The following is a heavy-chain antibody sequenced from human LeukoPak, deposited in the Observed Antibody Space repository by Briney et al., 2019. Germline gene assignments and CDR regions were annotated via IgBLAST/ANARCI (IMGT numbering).Heavy chain of an antibody. CDR2: MNPNSGNT. D-gene: IGHD3-10*01. V-gene: IGHV1-8*01. J-gene: IGHJ6*02. CDR1: GYTFTSYD. Sequence: ASVKVSCKASGYTFTSYDINWVRQATGQGLEWMGWMNPNSGNTGYAQKFQGRVTMTRNTSISTAYMELSSLRSEDTAVYYCARSRSVRGRQRYYYGVDVWGQGTTVTVSS. CDR3: ARSRSVRGRQRYYYGVDV.